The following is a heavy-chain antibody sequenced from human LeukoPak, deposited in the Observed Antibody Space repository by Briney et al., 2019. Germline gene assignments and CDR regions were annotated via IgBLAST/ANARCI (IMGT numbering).Heavy chain of an antibody. Sequence: SETLSLTCTVSGGSISGSYWSWIRQPPGKGLEWIAYMYNSGSTNYNPSLKSRVTISIDTSKNQFSLKLSSPTAADTAIYYCARGIESYGDYGYWGQGILVTVSS. CDR2: MYNSGST. J-gene: IGHJ4*02. D-gene: IGHD4-17*01. V-gene: IGHV4-59*01. CDR3: ARGIESYGDYGY. CDR1: GGSISGSY.